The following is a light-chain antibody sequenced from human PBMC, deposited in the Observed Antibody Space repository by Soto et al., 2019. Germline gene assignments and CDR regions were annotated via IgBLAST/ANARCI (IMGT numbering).Light chain of an antibody. CDR1: RSVSRD. CDR2: DAS. V-gene: IGKV3-11*01. J-gene: IGKJ5*01. CDR3: QQRSNWPPIT. Sequence: DIVLTQSPGTLSLSPGERATLSCRASRSVSRDLAWYQQKPGQAPRLLIYDASNRATGIPARFSGSGSGTDFTLTISSLEPEDFAVYYCQQRSNWPPITFGQGTRLEI.